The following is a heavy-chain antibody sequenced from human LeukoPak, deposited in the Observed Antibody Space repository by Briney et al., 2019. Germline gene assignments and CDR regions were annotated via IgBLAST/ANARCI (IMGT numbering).Heavy chain of an antibody. J-gene: IGHJ4*02. CDR1: GGSMDSYY. CDR2: TYYSGST. V-gene: IGHV4-59*01. CDR3: ARSSSYSSGWPSDN. Sequence: SETLSLTCTASGGSMDSYYWSWIRQSPGRGLEWIGCTYYSGSTYYAPSLKSRVTISVDTSKNQFSLKMTSVTAADTAVYYCARSSSYSSGWPSDNWGQGTLVTVSS. D-gene: IGHD6-19*01.